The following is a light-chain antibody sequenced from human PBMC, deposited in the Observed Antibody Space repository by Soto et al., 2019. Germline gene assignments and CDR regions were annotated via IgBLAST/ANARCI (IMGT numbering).Light chain of an antibody. J-gene: IGKJ1*01. V-gene: IGKV1-5*03. Sequence: DIQMTQSPSTLSGSVGDRVTITCLASQTISSWLAWYQQKPGKAPKLLIYKASTLKSGVPSRFSVSGSGTEFTLTISSLKNDDFATYYCQHYNSYSEAFGQGTKVDIK. CDR3: QHYNSYSEA. CDR1: QTISSW. CDR2: KAS.